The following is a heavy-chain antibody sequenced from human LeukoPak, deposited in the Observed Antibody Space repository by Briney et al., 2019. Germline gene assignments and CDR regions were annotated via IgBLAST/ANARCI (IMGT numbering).Heavy chain of an antibody. D-gene: IGHD6-13*01. V-gene: IGHV3-11*01. J-gene: IGHJ4*02. CDR3: ASGGPRAYSSSWYGVDY. Sequence: PGGSLRLSCAASGFTFSDYYMSWIRQAPGKGLEWVSYISSSGSTIYYADSVKGRFTISRDNSKNTLYLQMNSLRAEDTAVYYCASGGPRAYSSSWYGVDYWGQGTLVTVSS. CDR2: ISSSGSTI. CDR1: GFTFSDYY.